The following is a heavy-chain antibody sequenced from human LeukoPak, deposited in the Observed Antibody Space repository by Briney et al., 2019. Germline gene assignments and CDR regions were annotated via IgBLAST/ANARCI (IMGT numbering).Heavy chain of an antibody. Sequence: SETLSLTCTVSGGSITGYYWSWVRQPPGKGLEWIGYIYSSGSTNYSPSLKSRVTISVDTSKNQFSLKLNSVTAADTAVYYCTRGATGPEYWGQGTLVTVSS. CDR1: GGSITGYY. CDR3: TRGATGPEY. CDR2: IYSSGST. D-gene: IGHD1-1*01. J-gene: IGHJ4*02. V-gene: IGHV4-59*01.